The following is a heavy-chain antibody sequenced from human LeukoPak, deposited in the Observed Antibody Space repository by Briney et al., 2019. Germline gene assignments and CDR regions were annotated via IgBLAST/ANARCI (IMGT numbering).Heavy chain of an antibody. CDR1: GGSISSYY. J-gene: IGHJ4*02. Sequence: SETLSLTCTVSGGSISSYYWSWIRQPPGKGLEWIGYIYTSGSTNYNPSLKSRVTISVDTSKNQFSLRLSSVTAADTAVYYCASGRGVPYYFDYWGQGTLVTVSS. V-gene: IGHV4-4*09. D-gene: IGHD3-16*01. CDR3: ASGRGVPYYFDY. CDR2: IYTSGST.